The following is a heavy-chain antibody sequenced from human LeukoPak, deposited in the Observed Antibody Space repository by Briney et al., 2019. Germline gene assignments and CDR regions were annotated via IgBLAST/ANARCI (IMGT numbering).Heavy chain of an antibody. J-gene: IGHJ3*02. D-gene: IGHD2-2*01. Sequence: SETLSLTCTVSGGSISSYYWSWIRQPPGKGLEWIGYIYYSGSTNYNPSLKSRVTISVDTSKNQLSLKLSSVTAADTAVYYCARGVVPADAFDIWGQGTMVTVSS. V-gene: IGHV4-59*01. CDR2: IYYSGST. CDR1: GGSISSYY. CDR3: ARGVVPADAFDI.